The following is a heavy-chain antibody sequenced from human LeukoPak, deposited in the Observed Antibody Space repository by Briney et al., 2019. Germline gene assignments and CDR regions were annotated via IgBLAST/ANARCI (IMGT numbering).Heavy chain of an antibody. V-gene: IGHV1-69*15. CDR2: IIPIFGTA. CDR1: GGTFSSYA. J-gene: IGHJ5*02. D-gene: IGHD1-26*01. Sequence: SVKVSCKASGGTFSSYAINWVRQAPGQGLEWMGRIIPIFGTANYAQKFQGRVTITADESTSTAYMELSSPRSEDTAVYYCARDPPIINSGSYYRWFDPWGQGTLVTVSS. CDR3: ARDPPIINSGSYYRWFDP.